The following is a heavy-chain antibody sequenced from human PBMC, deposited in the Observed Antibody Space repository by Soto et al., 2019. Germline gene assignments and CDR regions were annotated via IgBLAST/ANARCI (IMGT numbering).Heavy chain of an antibody. J-gene: IGHJ4*02. D-gene: IGHD2-15*01. CDR1: GISVSTGDYY. CDR3: AGFVVPASRNSDFDY. V-gene: IGHV4-39*01. Sequence: SETRSLTCTVSGISVSTGDYYWCWVRQPRGKGLDWIGNIYYSGSTFYNPSLRSRVTLSVDTSKNQFSLRLNSVTVADTAVYFCAGFVVPASRNSDFDYWGQGTLVTVPQ. CDR2: IYYSGST.